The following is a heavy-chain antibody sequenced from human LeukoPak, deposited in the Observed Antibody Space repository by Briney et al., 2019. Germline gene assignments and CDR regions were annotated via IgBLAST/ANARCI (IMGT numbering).Heavy chain of an antibody. CDR1: GGSISSSSYY. J-gene: IGHJ4*02. CDR3: ARTFGQQLVLDY. Sequence: PSETLSLTCTVSGGSISSSSYYWGWIRQPPGKGLEWIGSIYYSGSTYYNPSLKSRVTISVDTSKNQFSLKLSSVTAADTAVYYCARTFGQQLVLDYWGQGTLVTVSS. V-gene: IGHV4-39*01. CDR2: IYYSGST. D-gene: IGHD6-13*01.